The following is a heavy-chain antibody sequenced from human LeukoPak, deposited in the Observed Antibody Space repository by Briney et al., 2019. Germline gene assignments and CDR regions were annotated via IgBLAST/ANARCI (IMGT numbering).Heavy chain of an antibody. Sequence: SETLSLTCTVSGGSISSGSYYWSWIRQPAGKGLEWIGRIYTSGSTNYNPSLKSRVTISVDTSKNQFSLKLSSVTAADTAVYYCARQTSNYLNWFDPWGQGTLVTVSS. D-gene: IGHD4-11*01. V-gene: IGHV4-61*02. CDR2: IYTSGST. CDR3: ARQTSNYLNWFDP. CDR1: GGSISSGSYY. J-gene: IGHJ5*02.